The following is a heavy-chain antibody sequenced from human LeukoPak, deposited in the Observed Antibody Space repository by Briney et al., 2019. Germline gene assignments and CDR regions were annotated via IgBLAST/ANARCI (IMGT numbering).Heavy chain of an antibody. Sequence: ASVKVSCKASGYTFTSYYMHWVRQAPGQGLEWMGIINPSGGSTSYAQKFQGRVTMTRDTSTSTVYMELSSLRSEDTAVYYCAREEQFYDSSGYEVYWGQGTLVTVSS. CDR2: INPSGGST. V-gene: IGHV1-46*01. CDR1: GYTFTSYY. J-gene: IGHJ4*02. CDR3: AREEQFYDSSGYEVY. D-gene: IGHD3-22*01.